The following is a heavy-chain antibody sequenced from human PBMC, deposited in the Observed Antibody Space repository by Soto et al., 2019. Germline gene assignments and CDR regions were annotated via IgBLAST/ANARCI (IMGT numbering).Heavy chain of an antibody. CDR1: GGSISSGGYS. J-gene: IGHJ4*02. Sequence: QLQLQESGSGLVKPSQTLSLTCAVSGGSISSGGYSCNWMRQPPGKGLEWIGYIYHSGSTYYNPSLKSRVTISVNRSKNQFSLKLSSVTAADTAVYYCARGVTTVTTFDYWGQGTLVTVSS. CDR3: ARGVTTVTTFDY. CDR2: IYHSGST. D-gene: IGHD4-17*01. V-gene: IGHV4-30-2*01.